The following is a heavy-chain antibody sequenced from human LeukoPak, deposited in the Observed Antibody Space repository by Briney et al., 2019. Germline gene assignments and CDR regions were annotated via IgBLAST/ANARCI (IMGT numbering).Heavy chain of an antibody. CDR3: ARTLRRTVASTVYYYGMDV. D-gene: IGHD6-19*01. CDR1: GYTLTELS. J-gene: IGHJ6*02. CDR2: FDPEDGET. Sequence: GASVKVSCKVSGYTLTELSMHWVRQAPGKGLEWMGGFDPEDGETIYAQKFQGRVTMTEDTSTDTAYMELRSLRSDDTAVYYCARTLRRTVASTVYYYGMDVWGQGTSVTVSS. V-gene: IGHV1-24*01.